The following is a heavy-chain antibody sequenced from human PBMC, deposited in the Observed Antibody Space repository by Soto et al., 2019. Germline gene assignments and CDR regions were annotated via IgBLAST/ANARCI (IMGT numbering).Heavy chain of an antibody. V-gene: IGHV1-58*01. CDR3: AAGGIVYYVVLVYYYGMDG. J-gene: IGHJ6*02. Sequence: ASVKVSCKASGFTFTSSAVQWVRQARGQRLEWIGWIVVGSGNTNYAQKFQERVTITRDMSTSTAYMELSSLRSEDTAVYYCAAGGIVYYVVLVYYYGMDGWGQGTTVTVSS. CDR2: IVVGSGNT. D-gene: IGHD3-10*02. CDR1: GFTFTSSA.